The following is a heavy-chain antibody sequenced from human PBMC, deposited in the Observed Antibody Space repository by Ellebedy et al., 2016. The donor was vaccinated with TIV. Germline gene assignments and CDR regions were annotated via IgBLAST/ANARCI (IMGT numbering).Heavy chain of an antibody. CDR3: AGVGSYYNLVLR. J-gene: IGHJ4*01. V-gene: IGHV1-2*02. Sequence: ASVKVSCKTSGYVFTAYYIHWVRQAPGQGLGWMGWINPDSGGTNLPQKFQGRVTMTRDTSITTAYMELSRLTSDDTAVYYCAGVGSYYNLVLRWGQGTLVTVSS. D-gene: IGHD3-10*01. CDR1: GYVFTAYY. CDR2: INPDSGGT.